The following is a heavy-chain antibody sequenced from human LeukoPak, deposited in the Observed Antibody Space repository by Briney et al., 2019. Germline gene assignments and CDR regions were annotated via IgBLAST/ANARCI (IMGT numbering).Heavy chain of an antibody. V-gene: IGHV3-30-3*01. D-gene: IGHD7-27*01. CDR1: GFTFSSYA. J-gene: IGHJ4*02. CDR3: ARDFIPQLGTSFGSFDY. Sequence: GGALRLSCAASGFTFSSYAMHWVRQAPGKGLEGGAVISYDGSNKYYADSVKGRFTISRDNSKNTLYLQMNSLRAEDTAVYYCARDFIPQLGTSFGSFDYWGQGTLVTVSS. CDR2: ISYDGSNK.